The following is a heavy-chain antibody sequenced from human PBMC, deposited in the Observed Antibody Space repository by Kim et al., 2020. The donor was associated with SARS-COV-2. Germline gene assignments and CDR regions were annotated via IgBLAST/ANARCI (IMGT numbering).Heavy chain of an antibody. V-gene: IGHV1-3*01. Sequence: KCQGRVTITRDTSASTAYMELSSLRSEDTAVYYCARVLRRVGIAAVGPLGYWGQGTLVTVSS. D-gene: IGHD6-13*01. CDR3: ARVLRRVGIAAVGPLGY. J-gene: IGHJ4*02.